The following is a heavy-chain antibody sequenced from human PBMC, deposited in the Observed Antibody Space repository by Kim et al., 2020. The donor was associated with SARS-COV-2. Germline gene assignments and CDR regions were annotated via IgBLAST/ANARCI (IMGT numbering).Heavy chain of an antibody. CDR1: GFTFSSYS. CDR2: ISSSSSYI. CDR3: ARDLGRYCSSTSCYAVYYYGMDV. Sequence: GGSLRLSCAASGFTFSSYSMNWVRQAPGKGLEWVSSISSSSSYIYYADSVKGRFTISRDNAKNSLYLQMNSLRAEDTAVYYCARDLGRYCSSTSCYAVYYYGMDVWGQGTTVTVSS. V-gene: IGHV3-21*01. J-gene: IGHJ6*02. D-gene: IGHD2-2*01.